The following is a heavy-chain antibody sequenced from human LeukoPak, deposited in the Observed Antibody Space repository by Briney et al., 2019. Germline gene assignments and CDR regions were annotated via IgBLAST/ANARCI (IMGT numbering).Heavy chain of an antibody. CDR2: IYYSGSS. Sequence: PSETLSLTCTVSGYSISSGYYWGWIRQPPGKGLESIGYIYYSGSSNYNPSLKSRVTISLDTSKNQFSLRLSSVTAADTAVYYCARFPGSAEYRHYYYMDVWGKGTTVTVSS. J-gene: IGHJ6*03. D-gene: IGHD2-15*01. V-gene: IGHV4-61*01. CDR3: ARFPGSAEYRHYYYMDV. CDR1: GYSISSGYY.